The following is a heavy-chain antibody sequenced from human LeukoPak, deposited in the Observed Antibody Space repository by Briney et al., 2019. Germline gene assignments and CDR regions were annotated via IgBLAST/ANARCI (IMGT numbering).Heavy chain of an antibody. CDR3: AKRGLGDREAFDI. Sequence: GGSLRLSCAASGFTFNTYAMSWVRQAPGKGLEWVSSNSGSGGSTYYADSVEGRFTISRDNSKNTLYLQMNSLRAEDTAVYYCAKRGLGDREAFDIWGQGTMVTVSS. V-gene: IGHV3-23*01. CDR1: GFTFNTYA. CDR2: NSGSGGST. J-gene: IGHJ3*02. D-gene: IGHD2-21*02.